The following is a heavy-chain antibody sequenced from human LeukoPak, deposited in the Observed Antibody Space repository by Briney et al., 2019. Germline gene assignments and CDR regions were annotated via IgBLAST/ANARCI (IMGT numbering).Heavy chain of an antibody. CDR3: AKRGLGDREAFDI. Sequence: GGSLRLSCAASGFTFNTYAMSWVRQAPGKGLEWVSSNSGSGGSTYYADSVEGRFTISRDNSKNTLYLQMNSLRAEDTAVYYCAKRGLGDREAFDIWGQGTMVTVSS. V-gene: IGHV3-23*01. CDR1: GFTFNTYA. CDR2: NSGSGGST. J-gene: IGHJ3*02. D-gene: IGHD2-21*02.